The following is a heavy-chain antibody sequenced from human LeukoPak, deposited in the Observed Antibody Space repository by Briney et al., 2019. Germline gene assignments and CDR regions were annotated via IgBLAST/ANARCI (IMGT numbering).Heavy chain of an antibody. J-gene: IGHJ6*02. CDR3: ARDRLLSGYPDPYYYGLDV. CDR2: IFYGGST. Sequence: SETLSLTCTVSGGSFSNNYWNWIRQPPGKGLKWIGNIFYGGSTNYNPSVKSRVTISLDASKSQFSLKLKSVTAADTAIYYCARDRLLSGYPDPYYYGLDVWGQGTTVTVSS. CDR1: GGSFSNNY. V-gene: IGHV4-59*01. D-gene: IGHD3-3*01.